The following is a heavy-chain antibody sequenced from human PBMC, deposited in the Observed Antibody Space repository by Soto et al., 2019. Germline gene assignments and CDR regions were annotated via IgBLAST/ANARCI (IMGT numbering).Heavy chain of an antibody. Sequence: SGPTLVNPTQTLTLTCTFSGFSLSTSGVGVGWIRQPPGKALEWLALIYWDDDKRYSPSLKSRLTITKDTSKNQVVLIMTNVDPVDTATYYCAHSLDYSNYFLYWGQGALVTVSS. J-gene: IGHJ4*02. V-gene: IGHV2-5*02. CDR3: AHSLDYSNYFLY. CDR2: IYWDDDK. D-gene: IGHD4-4*01. CDR1: GFSLSTSGVG.